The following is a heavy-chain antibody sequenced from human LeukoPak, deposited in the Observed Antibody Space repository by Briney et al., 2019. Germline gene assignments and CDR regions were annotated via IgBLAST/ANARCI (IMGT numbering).Heavy chain of an antibody. Sequence: SVKVSCKASGGTFSSYAISWVRQAPGQGLEWMGGIIPIFGTANYAQKFQGRVTITTDESTSTAYMELSSLRSEDTAVYYCARDDPPGEWSRSPEYFQHWGQGTLVTVSS. CDR2: IIPIFGTA. D-gene: IGHD3-16*01. V-gene: IGHV1-69*05. CDR3: ARDDPPGEWSRSPEYFQH. J-gene: IGHJ1*01. CDR1: GGTFSSYA.